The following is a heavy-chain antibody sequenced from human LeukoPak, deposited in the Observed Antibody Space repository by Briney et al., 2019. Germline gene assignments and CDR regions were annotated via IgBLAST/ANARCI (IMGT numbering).Heavy chain of an antibody. CDR3: ARGGWSLDY. V-gene: IGHV4-59*01. CDR1: GGSISNYY. J-gene: IGHJ4*02. Sequence: MASETLSLTCTVSGGSISNYYWSWIRQPPGKGLEWIGYIYYTGSTNYNPSLESRVTIPVDTSKNQFSLKLTSVTAADTAVYYCARGGWSLDYWGQGTLVTVSS. D-gene: IGHD6-19*01. CDR2: IYYTGST.